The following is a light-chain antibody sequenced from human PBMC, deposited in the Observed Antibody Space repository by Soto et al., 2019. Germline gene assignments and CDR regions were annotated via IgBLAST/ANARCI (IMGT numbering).Light chain of an antibody. CDR2: AAS. J-gene: IGKJ3*01. CDR3: QQSYSIPFT. Sequence: DIQVTQSPSPLSASVGDRITITCRASQSISSYLNWYQQKPGKAPKLLIYAASSLQSGVPSRFSGSGSGTDFTLTISSLQPEDFATYYCQQSYSIPFTFGPGTKVDIK. CDR1: QSISSY. V-gene: IGKV1-39*01.